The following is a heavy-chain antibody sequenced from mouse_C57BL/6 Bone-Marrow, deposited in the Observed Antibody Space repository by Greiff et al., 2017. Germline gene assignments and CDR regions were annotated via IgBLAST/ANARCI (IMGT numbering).Heavy chain of an antibody. V-gene: IGHV1-43*01. D-gene: IGHD4-1*01. Sequence: VQLKQSGPELVKPGASVKISCKASGYSFTGYYMHWVKQSSEKSLEWIGEINPSTGGTSYNQKFKGKATLTVDKSSSTAYMQLKSLTSEDSAVYYCARGTGDWYFDVWGTGTTVTVSS. CDR2: INPSTGGT. CDR1: GYSFTGYY. CDR3: ARGTGDWYFDV. J-gene: IGHJ1*03.